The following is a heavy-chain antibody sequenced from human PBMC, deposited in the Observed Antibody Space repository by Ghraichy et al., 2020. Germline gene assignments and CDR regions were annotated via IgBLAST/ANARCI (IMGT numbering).Heavy chain of an antibody. Sequence: GGSLRLSCAASGFNFSTYALHWVRQAPGKGLEWVAVISYDGSNKYYADSVKGRFTISRDNSENTLYLQMNSLRAEDTAVYYCARVRGDSTSSYYFDYWGQGTLVTVSS. CDR2: ISYDGSNK. V-gene: IGHV3-30-3*01. CDR3: ARVRGDSTSSYYFDY. D-gene: IGHD3-16*01. J-gene: IGHJ4*02. CDR1: GFNFSTYA.